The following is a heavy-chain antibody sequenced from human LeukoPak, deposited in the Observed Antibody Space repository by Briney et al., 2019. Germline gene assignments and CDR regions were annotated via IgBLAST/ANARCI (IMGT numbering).Heavy chain of an antibody. Sequence: SETLSLTCTVSGGSISGGGYYWSWIRQHPGKGLEWIGYIYYSGSTYYNPSLKSRVTISVDTSKNQFSLKLSSVTAADTAVYYCARDRYFYDSSGYYYYFDYWGQGTLVTVSS. J-gene: IGHJ4*02. V-gene: IGHV4-31*03. CDR3: ARDRYFYDSSGYYYYFDY. CDR2: IYYSGST. CDR1: GGSISGGGYY. D-gene: IGHD3-22*01.